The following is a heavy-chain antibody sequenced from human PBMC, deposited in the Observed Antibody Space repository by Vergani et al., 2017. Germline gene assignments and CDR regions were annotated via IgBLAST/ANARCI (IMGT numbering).Heavy chain of an antibody. Sequence: QVQLVESGGGVVQPGRSLRLSCAASGFTFRSYAMHWVRQAPGKGLEWVAVISYDGSNKYYADSVKGRFTISRDNSKNTLYLQMNSLRAEDTAVYYCAKTLKQLVPNEGFDPWGQGTLVTVSS. CDR3: AKTLKQLVPNEGFDP. CDR2: ISYDGSNK. CDR1: GFTFRSYA. D-gene: IGHD6-13*01. V-gene: IGHV3-30*04. J-gene: IGHJ5*02.